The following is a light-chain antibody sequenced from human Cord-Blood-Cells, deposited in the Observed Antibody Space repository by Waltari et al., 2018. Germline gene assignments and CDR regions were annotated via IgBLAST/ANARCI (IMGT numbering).Light chain of an antibody. Sequence: HFPLTHLASVSGPPGQSITIPSPGPRMDVGCSYFFSWYQQHPGKAPKLMIYEGSKRPSGVSNRFSGSKSGNTASLTISGLQAEDEADYYCCSYAGSSTLVFGGGTKLTVL. J-gene: IGLJ3*02. CDR1: RMDVGCSYF. CDR3: CSYAGSSTLV. CDR2: EGS. V-gene: IGLV2-23*01.